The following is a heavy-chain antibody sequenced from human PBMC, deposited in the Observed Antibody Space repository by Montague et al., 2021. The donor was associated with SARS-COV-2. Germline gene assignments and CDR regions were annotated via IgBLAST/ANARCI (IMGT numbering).Heavy chain of an antibody. V-gene: IGHV2-5*01. D-gene: IGHD3-9*01. Sequence: PALVKPTQTLTLTCTFSGFSLSTPNVGVAWIRQPPRKALEWLAVIYSNGDKRYSPSLQRRLTITKDTSRNQVVVSLTNVDPLDTATYYCAHLIRYYDIFTGIPFDDWGQGTQVTVSS. CDR3: AHLIRYYDIFTGIPFDD. CDR2: IYSNGDK. J-gene: IGHJ4*02. CDR1: GFSLSTPNVG.